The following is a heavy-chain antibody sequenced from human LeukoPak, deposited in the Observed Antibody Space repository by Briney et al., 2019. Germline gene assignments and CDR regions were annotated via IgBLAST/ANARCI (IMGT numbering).Heavy chain of an antibody. CDR2: IYSGGST. CDR3: ASRKFLGYCSGGSCLGAFDI. V-gene: IGHV3-66*01. J-gene: IGHJ3*02. D-gene: IGHD2-15*01. CDR1: GFTVSSNY. Sequence: PGGSLRLSCAASGFTVSSNYMNWVRQAPGKGLEWVSVIYSGGSTYYADSVKGRFTISRDNSKNTLYLQMNSLRAEDTAVYYCASRKFLGYCSGGSCLGAFDIWGQGTMVTVSS.